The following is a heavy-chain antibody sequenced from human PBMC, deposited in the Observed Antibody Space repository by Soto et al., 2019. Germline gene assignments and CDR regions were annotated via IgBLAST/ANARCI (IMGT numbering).Heavy chain of an antibody. CDR2: ISWDGGST. D-gene: IGHD3-9*01. J-gene: IGHJ6*02. CDR1: GFTFDDYT. V-gene: IGHV3-43*01. CDR3: AKDIDDISSSGMDV. Sequence: GGSLRLSCAASGFTFDDYTMHWVRQAPGKGLEWVSLISWDGGSTYYADSVKGRFTISRDNSKNSLYLQMNSLRTEDTALYYCAKDIDDISSSGMDVWGQGTTVTVSS.